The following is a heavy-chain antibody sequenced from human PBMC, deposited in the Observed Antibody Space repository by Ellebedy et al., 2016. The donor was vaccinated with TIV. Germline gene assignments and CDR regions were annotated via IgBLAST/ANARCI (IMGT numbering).Heavy chain of an antibody. V-gene: IGHV4-59*01. CDR2: FYYTGSP. Sequence: GSLRLSXTVSGDSISSYFWSWIRQPPDKGLEWIGHFYYTGSPTYNPSLKSRVAISGDTSKKQFSLKLSSVTAADTAVYYCASWGDYGGNRHLDYWGQGTLVTVSS. J-gene: IGHJ4*02. D-gene: IGHD4-23*01. CDR3: ASWGDYGGNRHLDY. CDR1: GDSISSYF.